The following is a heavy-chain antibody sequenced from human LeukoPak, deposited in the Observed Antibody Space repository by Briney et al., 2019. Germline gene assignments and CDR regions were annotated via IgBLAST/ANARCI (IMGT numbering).Heavy chain of an antibody. D-gene: IGHD1-26*01. CDR2: ISGSGGST. Sequence: GGSLRLSCAASGFSFISYAMSWVRQAPGKGLEWVSAISGSGGSTDHADSVKGRFTISRDNSKNTLYLQMNSLRAEDTAVYYCATTPSGSYFHFDYWGQGTLVTVSS. CDR1: GFSFISYA. CDR3: ATTPSGSYFHFDY. J-gene: IGHJ4*02. V-gene: IGHV3-23*01.